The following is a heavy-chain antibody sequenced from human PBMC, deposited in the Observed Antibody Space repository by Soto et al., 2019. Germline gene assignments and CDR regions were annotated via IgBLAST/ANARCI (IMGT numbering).Heavy chain of an antibody. J-gene: IGHJ6*02. Sequence: QVQLQQWGAGLLKPSETLSLTCAVYGGSFSGYYWSWIRQPPGKGLEWIGEINHSGSTNYNPSLKSRVTISVDTSKNQFSLKLSSVTAADTAVYYCARGRSSTFYYYYGMDVWGQGTTVTVSS. CDR1: GGSFSGYY. CDR2: INHSGST. CDR3: ARGRSSTFYYYYGMDV. D-gene: IGHD6-13*01. V-gene: IGHV4-34*01.